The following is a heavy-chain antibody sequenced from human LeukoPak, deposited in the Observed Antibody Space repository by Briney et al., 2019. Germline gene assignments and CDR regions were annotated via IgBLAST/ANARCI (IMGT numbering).Heavy chain of an antibody. CDR1: GGSISSSTYY. Sequence: SETLSLTCTVSGGSISSSTYYWGWIRQPPGKGLEWIGEINHSGSTNYNPSLKSRVTISVDTSKNQFSLKLSSVTAADTAVYYCARSTPKYSSGRFDYWGQGTLVTVSS. CDR2: INHSGST. CDR3: ARSTPKYSSGRFDY. D-gene: IGHD6-19*01. V-gene: IGHV4-39*07. J-gene: IGHJ4*02.